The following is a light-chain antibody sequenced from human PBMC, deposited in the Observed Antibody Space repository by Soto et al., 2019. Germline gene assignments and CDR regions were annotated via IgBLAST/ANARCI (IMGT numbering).Light chain of an antibody. J-gene: IGKJ1*01. V-gene: IGKV1-39*01. Sequence: DIQMTQSPSSLSASVGDRVTITCRASQSISSYLNWYQHKPGKAPKLLIYTASSLQSGVPSSFSGSGSGTDFTPTISSLQPEDFATYYCQPTYNTPWTFGQGTKVEFK. CDR2: TAS. CDR3: QPTYNTPWT. CDR1: QSISSY.